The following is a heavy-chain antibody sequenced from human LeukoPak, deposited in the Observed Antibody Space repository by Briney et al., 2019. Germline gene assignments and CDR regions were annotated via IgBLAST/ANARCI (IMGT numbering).Heavy chain of an antibody. Sequence: ASVKVSCKASGYTFTGYYMHWVRQAPGQGLEWMGRINPNSGGTHYAQKFPGRFTMTRDTSISTADMQLTRLSSDDRAGYYCLRSRPASDIVVVVAATRWFDPWGQGTLVTVSS. D-gene: IGHD2-15*01. J-gene: IGHJ5*02. CDR3: LRSRPASDIVVVVAATRWFDP. CDR2: INPNSGGT. V-gene: IGHV1-2*06. CDR1: GYTFTGYY.